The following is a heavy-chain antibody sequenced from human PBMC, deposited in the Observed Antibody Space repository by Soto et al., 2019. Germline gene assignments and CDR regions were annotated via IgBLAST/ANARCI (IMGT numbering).Heavy chain of an antibody. V-gene: IGHV3-30-3*01. CDR1: GFTFSSYA. J-gene: IGHJ4*02. Sequence: QVQLVESGGGVVQPGRSLRLSCAASGFTFSSYAMHWVRQAAGKGLEWVAVISYDGSNKYYADSVKGRFTISRDNSKNTLYLRMNSLRAEDTAVYYCARVRVGSSGWSRLHVYIDYWGQGTLVTVSS. CDR3: ARVRVGSSGWSRLHVYIDY. D-gene: IGHD6-19*01. CDR2: ISYDGSNK.